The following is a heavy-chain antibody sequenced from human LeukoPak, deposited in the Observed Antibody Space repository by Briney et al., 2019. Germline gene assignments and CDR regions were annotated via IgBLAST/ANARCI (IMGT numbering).Heavy chain of an antibody. V-gene: IGHV3-48*03. J-gene: IGHJ4*02. Sequence: GGSLRLSCAASGFTFSSYEMNWVRQAPGKGLEWVSYISSSGSTIYYADSVKGRFTISRDNAKNSLYLQMNSLRAEDTAVYYCARGDSASYYVDYWGQGTLVTVSS. D-gene: IGHD1-26*01. CDR1: GFTFSSYE. CDR3: ARGDSASYYVDY. CDR2: ISSSGSTI.